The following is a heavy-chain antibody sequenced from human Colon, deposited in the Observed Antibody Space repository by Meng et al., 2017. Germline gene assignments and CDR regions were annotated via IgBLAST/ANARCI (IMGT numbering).Heavy chain of an antibody. D-gene: IGHD1-14*01. J-gene: IGHJ4*02. V-gene: IGHV3-23*04. CDR1: GFAFTSYP. CDR2: ISSSGDRT. CDR3: ARDHGTGLDH. Sequence: EVQVGESGGGPVQPGGSLRLACEASGFAFTSYPMTWVRQTPGQGLDWVSGISSSGDRTYYADSVKGRFTISRDNANNSLYLQMDSLTADDTAVYYCARDHGTGLDHWGQGALVTV.